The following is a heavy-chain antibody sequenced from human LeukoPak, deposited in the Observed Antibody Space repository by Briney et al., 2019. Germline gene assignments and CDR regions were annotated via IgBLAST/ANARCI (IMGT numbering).Heavy chain of an antibody. D-gene: IGHD3-9*01. CDR1: GFTVSRNY. Sequence: GGSLRLSCAASGFTVSRNYMSWVRQAPGKGLEWVSVIYSGGSTYYADSVKGRFTISRDNSKNTLYLQMNSLRAEDTAVYYCARGRFDWFLYSDYWGQGTLVTVSS. J-gene: IGHJ4*02. CDR2: IYSGGST. V-gene: IGHV3-66*01. CDR3: ARGRFDWFLYSDY.